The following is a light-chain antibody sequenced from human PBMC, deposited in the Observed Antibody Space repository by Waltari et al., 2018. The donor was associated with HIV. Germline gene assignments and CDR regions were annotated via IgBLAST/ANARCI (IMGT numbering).Light chain of an antibody. J-gene: IGLJ2*01. CDR3: QVWDSTSDHVL. Sequence: VLTQPPSVSVAPGKKATITCGGQNIERKSVHWYQQKPGQAPVLVIYYDNDRPSGIPERFSGSNSGDTATLTIRRVGDGDEADYYCQVWDSTSDHVLFGGGTKLTVL. CDR2: YDN. V-gene: IGLV3-21*04. CDR1: NIERKS.